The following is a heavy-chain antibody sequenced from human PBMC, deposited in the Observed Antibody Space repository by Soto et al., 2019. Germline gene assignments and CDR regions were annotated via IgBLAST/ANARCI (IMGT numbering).Heavy chain of an antibody. CDR3: ARDQGAPDDAFDF. J-gene: IGHJ3*01. D-gene: IGHD1-26*01. Sequence: QVQLQPWGAGLLQPSETLSLTCAVYGGSSSGYYLSWIRQPPGKGLEWIGEINHSGSTNYNPSLKNRVTKSLDASNNRFSGKLSAVTAADTAVYYWARDQGAPDDAFDFWGQGTMVAVSS. V-gene: IGHV4-34*01. CDR2: INHSGST. CDR1: GGSSSGYY.